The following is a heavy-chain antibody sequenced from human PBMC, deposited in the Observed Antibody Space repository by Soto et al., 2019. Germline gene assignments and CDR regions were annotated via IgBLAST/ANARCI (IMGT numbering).Heavy chain of an antibody. V-gene: IGHV4-34*01. Sequence: PSETLSLTCAVYGGSFSNNYWTWFRQPPGKGLEWIGEISPSGTTKYIPSLKSRGTISVDTSRKQFFLKVTSVSAADTAVYYCATSLWFGTLPEIWGPGTQVTVSS. CDR2: ISPSGTT. J-gene: IGHJ4*02. CDR3: ATSLWFGTLPEI. CDR1: GGSFSNNY. D-gene: IGHD3-10*01.